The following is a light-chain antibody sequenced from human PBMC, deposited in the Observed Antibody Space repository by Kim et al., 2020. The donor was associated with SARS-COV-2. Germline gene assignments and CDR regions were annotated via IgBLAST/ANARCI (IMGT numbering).Light chain of an antibody. Sequence: ASVGDSVTITSRTSESITTGFARYQQRPGKVPKLLIDYAASLKTGVPSRCSDSGSGTDFTLTITSLQPEDVATYYCQNYNSAPLTFGGGTKVDIK. CDR2: YAA. J-gene: IGKJ4*01. CDR3: QNYNSAPLT. V-gene: IGKV1-27*01. CDR1: ESITTG.